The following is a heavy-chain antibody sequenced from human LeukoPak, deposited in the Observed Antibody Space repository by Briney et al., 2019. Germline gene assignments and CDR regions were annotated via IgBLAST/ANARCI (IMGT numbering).Heavy chain of an antibody. J-gene: IGHJ4*02. D-gene: IGHD2-21*02. CDR3: LIVVTAVYYCDY. Sequence: SVKVSCKASGGTFSSYAISWVRQAPGQGLEWMGRIIPIFGTANYAQKFQGRVTITTDESTSTAYMELSSLRSEDTAVYYCLIVVTAVYYCDYWGQGTLVTVSS. CDR2: IIPIFGTA. V-gene: IGHV1-69*05. CDR1: GGTFSSYA.